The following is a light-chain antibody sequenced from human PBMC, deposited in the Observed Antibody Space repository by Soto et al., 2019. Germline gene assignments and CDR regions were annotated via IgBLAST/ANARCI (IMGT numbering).Light chain of an antibody. CDR3: QPANSFPLT. J-gene: IGKJ4*01. Sequence: DIQVTQXPXSXSAXVXDRVTXTCRTSQDVSSWLAWYQQKPGKAPELLIYSASTLQTGVPSRFSGSGSGTDFTLTISSLQPEDFATYYCQPANSFPLTFGGGTKVEIK. CDR2: SAS. CDR1: QDVSSW. V-gene: IGKV1-12*01.